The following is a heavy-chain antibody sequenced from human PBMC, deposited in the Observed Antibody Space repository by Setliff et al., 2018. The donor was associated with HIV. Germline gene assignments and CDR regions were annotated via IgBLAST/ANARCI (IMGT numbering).Heavy chain of an antibody. J-gene: IGHJ6*03. CDR3: VRGVQSPPHYSYYYMDV. CDR1: RSTFNRHT. V-gene: IGHV1-69*02. Sequence: SVKVSCKASRSTFNRHTINWVRQAPGQGLDWMGRIIPILGVANYAQRFQGKVTITADKSTSTAYMELTSLRFDDTAMYYCVRGVQSPPHYSYYYMDVWGEGTMVTVSS. D-gene: IGHD3-3*01. CDR2: IIPILGVA.